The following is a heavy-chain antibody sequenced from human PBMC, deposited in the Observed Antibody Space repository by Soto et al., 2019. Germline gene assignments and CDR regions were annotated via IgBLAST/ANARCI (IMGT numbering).Heavy chain of an antibody. Sequence: AASVTVSFTASGYTFTSYGISWVRQTPGQGLEWMGWISAYNGNTNYAQKLQGRVTMTTDTSTSTAYMELRSLRSDDTAVYYCARERYDFCSGHYTGGAFDIWGQGTMVTVSS. V-gene: IGHV1-18*01. D-gene: IGHD3-3*01. J-gene: IGHJ3*02. CDR2: ISAYNGNT. CDR3: ARERYDFCSGHYTGGAFDI. CDR1: GYTFTSYG.